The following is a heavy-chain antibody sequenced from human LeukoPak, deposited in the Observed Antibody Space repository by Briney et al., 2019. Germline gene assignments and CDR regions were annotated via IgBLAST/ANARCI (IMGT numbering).Heavy chain of an antibody. CDR3: ARSRVGATFDY. CDR1: GGSISSYY. J-gene: IGHJ4*02. D-gene: IGHD1-26*01. Sequence: PSETLSLTCTVSGGSISSYYWSWIRQPAGKGLEWIGRIYTSGSTNYNPSLKRRVTISVDTSKNQFSLKLSTVTAADTAVYYCARSRVGATFDYWGQGTLVTVSS. V-gene: IGHV4-4*07. CDR2: IYTSGST.